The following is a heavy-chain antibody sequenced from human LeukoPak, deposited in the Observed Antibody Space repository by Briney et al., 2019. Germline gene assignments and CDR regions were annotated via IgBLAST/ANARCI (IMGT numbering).Heavy chain of an antibody. CDR2: IRYDGSNK. CDR1: GFTFSSYG. V-gene: IGHV3-30*02. Sequence: GGSLRLSCAASGFTFSSYGMHWVRQAPGKGLEWVAFIRYDGSNKYYADSVKGRFTISRDNSKNTLYLQMNSLRAEDTAVYYCAKDPDYDFWSGHSYYYMDVWGKGTTVTVSS. D-gene: IGHD3-3*01. J-gene: IGHJ6*03. CDR3: AKDPDYDFWSGHSYYYMDV.